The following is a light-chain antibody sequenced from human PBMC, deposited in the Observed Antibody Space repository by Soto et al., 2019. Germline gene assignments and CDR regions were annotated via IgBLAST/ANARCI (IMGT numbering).Light chain of an antibody. J-gene: IGKJ5*01. CDR2: DAS. CDR3: QQYNSYSPIT. V-gene: IGKV1-5*01. Sequence: DIQMTQSPSTLSASVGDRVTITCRASQSISSWLAWYQQKPGKAPKLLIYDASSLESGVPSRFSGSGSGTEFTLTISSLQPDDFATYYCQQYNSYSPITFGQGXRXXI. CDR1: QSISSW.